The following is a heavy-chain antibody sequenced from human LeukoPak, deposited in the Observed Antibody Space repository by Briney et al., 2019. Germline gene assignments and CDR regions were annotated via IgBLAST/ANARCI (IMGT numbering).Heavy chain of an antibody. D-gene: IGHD2-15*01. Sequence: GASVKVSCKASGYTFTSYGISWVRQAPGQGLEWMGWISAYNGNTNYAQKLQGRVTMTTDTSTSTAYMELRSLRSDDTAVYYCARAPTLYCSGGSCMYYYYMDVWGRGTTVTVSS. CDR2: ISAYNGNT. V-gene: IGHV1-18*01. CDR1: GYTFTSYG. J-gene: IGHJ6*03. CDR3: ARAPTLYCSGGSCMYYYYMDV.